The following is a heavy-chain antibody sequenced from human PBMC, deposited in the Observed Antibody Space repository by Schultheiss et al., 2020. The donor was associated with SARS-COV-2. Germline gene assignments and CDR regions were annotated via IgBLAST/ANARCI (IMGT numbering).Heavy chain of an antibody. V-gene: IGHV3-66*01. CDR2: IYSGGST. CDR3: ARDLGFGESYYYYYGMDV. Sequence: GGSLRLSCAASGFTVSSNYMSWVRQAPGKGLEWVSVIYSGGSTYYADSVKGRFTISRDNSKNTLYLQMNSLRAEDTAVYYCARDLGFGESYYYYYGMDVWGQGTTVTVSS. J-gene: IGHJ6*02. CDR1: GFTVSSNY. D-gene: IGHD3-10*01.